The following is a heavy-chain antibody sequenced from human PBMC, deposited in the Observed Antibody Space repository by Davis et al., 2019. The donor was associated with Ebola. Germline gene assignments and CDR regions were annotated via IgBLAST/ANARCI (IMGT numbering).Heavy chain of an antibody. J-gene: IGHJ4*02. CDR1: GGSFSGYY. CDR3: ARGRWAYDSSGYYL. V-gene: IGHV4-34*01. D-gene: IGHD3-22*01. CDR2: INYSGST. Sequence: MPSETLSLTCAVYGGSFSGYYWSWIRQLPGKGLEWIGDINYSGSTNYTPSLKSRVTISVDTSKNQFSLKLSSVTAADTAVYYCARGRWAYDSSGYYLWGQGTLVTVSS.